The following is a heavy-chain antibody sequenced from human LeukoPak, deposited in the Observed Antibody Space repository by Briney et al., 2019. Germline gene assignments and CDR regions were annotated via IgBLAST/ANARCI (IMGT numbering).Heavy chain of an antibody. CDR2: IIPIFGTA. Sequence: SVKVSCKASGGTFSSYAISWVRQAPGQGLEWMGRIIPIFGTANYAQKFQGRVTITTDESTSTAYMELRSLRSDDTAVYYCARDFFHGHCAGLSCFLLDYWGQGSLVTVSS. D-gene: IGHD2-15*01. CDR3: ARDFFHGHCAGLSCFLLDY. J-gene: IGHJ4*02. CDR1: GGTFSSYA. V-gene: IGHV1-69*05.